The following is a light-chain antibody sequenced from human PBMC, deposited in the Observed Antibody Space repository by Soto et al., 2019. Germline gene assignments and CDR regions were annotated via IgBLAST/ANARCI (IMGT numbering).Light chain of an antibody. CDR1: QDISTW. CDR2: DAS. V-gene: IGKV1-12*01. CDR3: QQANSFPFT. Sequence: DIQMTQSPSSVSASVGDRVTITCRASQDISTWLAWYQQKPGKAPKLLIYDASSLESGVPARFIGSGFGTDFTLTISSLQPEDFATDYCQQANSFPFTFGPGTKVDI. J-gene: IGKJ3*01.